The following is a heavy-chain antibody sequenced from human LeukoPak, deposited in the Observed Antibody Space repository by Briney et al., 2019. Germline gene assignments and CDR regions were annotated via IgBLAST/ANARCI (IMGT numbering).Heavy chain of an antibody. J-gene: IGHJ4*02. V-gene: IGHV3-21*01. D-gene: IGHD4-17*01. CDR3: ARDIQVYGDYVSPFDY. Sequence: GGSLRLSCAASGFTFSSYSMNWVRQAPGKGLEWVSSISSSSSYIYYADSVEGRFTISRDNAKNSLYLQMNSLRAEDTAVYYCARDIQVYGDYVSPFDYWGQGTLVTVSS. CDR1: GFTFSSYS. CDR2: ISSSSSYI.